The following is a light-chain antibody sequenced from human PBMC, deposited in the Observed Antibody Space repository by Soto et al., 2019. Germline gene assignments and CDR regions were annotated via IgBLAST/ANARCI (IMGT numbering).Light chain of an antibody. J-gene: IGKJ1*01. Sequence: EIVMTQSPATLSVSPGERATLSCRASQSISSNLAWYQHKPGQAPRLLIYGASTRATGIPARFTGSGSGTDFTLTISSLQSEDFALYYCQQYNIWPRTFGQGTKVDIK. CDR1: QSISSN. V-gene: IGKV3-15*01. CDR3: QQYNIWPRT. CDR2: GAS.